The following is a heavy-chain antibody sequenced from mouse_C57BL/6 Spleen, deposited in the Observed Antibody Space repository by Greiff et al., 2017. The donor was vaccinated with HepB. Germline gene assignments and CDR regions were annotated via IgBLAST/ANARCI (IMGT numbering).Heavy chain of an antibody. CDR3: ARRTTAYWDFDG. D-gene: IGHD1-2*01. CDR2: IDPSDSYT. J-gene: IGHJ1*03. Sequence: QVQLQQPGAELVMPGASVKLSCKASGYTFTSYWMHWVKQRPGQGLEWIGEIDPSDSYTNYTQKFKGKSTLTVDKSSSPAYMQLSSLTSEDSAVYYGARRTTAYWDFDGWGTGTTVTVAS. CDR1: GYTFTSYW. V-gene: IGHV1-69*01.